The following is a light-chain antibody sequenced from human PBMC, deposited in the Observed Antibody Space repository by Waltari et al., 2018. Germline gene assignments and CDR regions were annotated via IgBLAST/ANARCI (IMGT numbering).Light chain of an antibody. Sequence: QSALTQPRSVSGSPGQSVPISCTATRTDPPIFNPFPRYQQHPGKAPKPIIYAVTKRPSGVPDRFSASNSGSTASLTISGLQAEDEADYHCCSYAGSYTVVFGGGTKLTVL. CDR3: CSYAGSYTVV. CDR1: RTDPPIFNP. J-gene: IGLJ2*01. CDR2: AVT. V-gene: IGLV2-11*01.